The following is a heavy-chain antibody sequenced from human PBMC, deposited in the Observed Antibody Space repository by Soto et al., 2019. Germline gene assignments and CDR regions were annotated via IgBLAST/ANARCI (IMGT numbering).Heavy chain of an antibody. D-gene: IGHD4-17*01. CDR3: XXXXXXGGNSDAFDI. V-gene: IGHV1-69*14. CDR1: GGTFSTSS. J-gene: IGHJ3*02. CDR2: ILPIFGTA. Sequence: QVQLVQSGAEVKKPGSSVKVSCKASGGTFSTSSXXWXXXXXGQRPEWMGNILPIFGTADYAQKFQDRVTITADKXXXXXXXXXXXXXXXXXXXXXXXXXXXXGGNSDAFDIWGQGTVVTVSS.